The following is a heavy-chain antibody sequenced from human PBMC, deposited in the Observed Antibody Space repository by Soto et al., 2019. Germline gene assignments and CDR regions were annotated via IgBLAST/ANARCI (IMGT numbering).Heavy chain of an antibody. V-gene: IGHV3-33*01. CDR1: GFTFSSYG. Sequence: GGSLRLSCAASGFTFSSYGMHWVRQAPGKGLEWVAVIWYDGSNKYYADSVKGRFTISRDNSKNTLYLQMNSLRAEDTAVYYCARDDDILTGSGYYMDVWGKGTTVTVSS. CDR3: ARDDDILTGSGYYMDV. CDR2: IWYDGSNK. J-gene: IGHJ6*03. D-gene: IGHD3-9*01.